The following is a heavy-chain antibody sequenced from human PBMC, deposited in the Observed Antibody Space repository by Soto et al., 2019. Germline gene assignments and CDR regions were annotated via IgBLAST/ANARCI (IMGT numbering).Heavy chain of an antibody. CDR1: GYTFTGYY. J-gene: IGHJ5*02. CDR2: MNPNSGNG. CDR3: ARMATSGTLNWFDP. Sequence: ASVKISCKASGYTFTGYYMHWVRQAPGQGLEWMGWMNPNSGNGGYAQKFQGRVTMTRDTSTSTAYMELSSLASDDTAIYYCARMATSGTLNWFDPWGQGTLVTVSS. V-gene: IGHV1-8*02.